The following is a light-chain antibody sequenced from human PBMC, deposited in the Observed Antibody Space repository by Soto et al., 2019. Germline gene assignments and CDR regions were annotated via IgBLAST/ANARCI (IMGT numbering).Light chain of an antibody. J-gene: IGLJ3*02. Sequence: QSVLTQPPSVSAAPGQKVTISCSGSNSNIGNNDVSWYQQVPGTAPKLLIYDNDKRPSAIPDRFSGSKSGTSATLDITGLQTGDEADYYCGTWDNGLRAGLFGGGTKLTVL. V-gene: IGLV1-51*01. CDR3: GTWDNGLRAGL. CDR2: DND. CDR1: NSNIGNND.